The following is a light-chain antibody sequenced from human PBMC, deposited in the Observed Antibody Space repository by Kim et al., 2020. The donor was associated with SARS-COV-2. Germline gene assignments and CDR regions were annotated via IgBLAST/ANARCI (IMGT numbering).Light chain of an antibody. V-gene: IGKV3-15*01. CDR2: GAS. Sequence: SPGETATLSCRASQSVSSNVAWYQQKPGQAPRLLIYGASTRATDIPARLSGSGSGTNFTLTISSLQSEDLAVYHCQQYDDWPPWTFGQGTKVDIK. CDR3: QQYDDWPPWT. J-gene: IGKJ1*01. CDR1: QSVSSN.